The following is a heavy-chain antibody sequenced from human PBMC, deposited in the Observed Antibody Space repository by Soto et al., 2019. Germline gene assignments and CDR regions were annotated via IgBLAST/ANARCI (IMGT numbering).Heavy chain of an antibody. V-gene: IGHV4-39*01. CDR1: GGAISSSSHY. Sequence: QLQLQESGPGLVKPSETLSLTCTVSGGAISSSSHYWGWIRQPPGKGLEWIGSIYYSGSTYYHPSLTSRGTISVDTSKYQFALKLSSVTAADTAVYYCARHTVQGSGHKDYWGQGTLVTVSS. CDR3: ARHTVQGSGHKDY. D-gene: IGHD2-15*01. J-gene: IGHJ4*02. CDR2: IYYSGST.